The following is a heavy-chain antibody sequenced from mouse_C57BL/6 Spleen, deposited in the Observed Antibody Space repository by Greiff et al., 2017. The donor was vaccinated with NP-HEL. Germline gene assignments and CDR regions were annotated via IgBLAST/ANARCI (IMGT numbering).Heavy chain of an antibody. CDR3: ARFIEGAMDY. D-gene: IGHD1-1*01. J-gene: IGHJ4*01. CDR1: GYAFSSSW. CDR2: IYPGDGDT. V-gene: IGHV1-82*01. Sequence: VQLQESGPELVKPGASVKISCKASGYAFSSSWMNWVKQRPGKGLEWIGRIYPGDGDTNYNGKFKGKATLTADKSSSTAYMQLSSLTSEDSAVYCCARFIEGAMDYWGQGTSVTVAS.